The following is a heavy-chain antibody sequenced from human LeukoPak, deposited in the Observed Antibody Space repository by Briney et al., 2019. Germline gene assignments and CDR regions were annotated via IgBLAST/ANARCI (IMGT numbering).Heavy chain of an antibody. V-gene: IGHV3-23*01. CDR2: VPSSGDGT. Sequence: PGGSLRLSCAASGSTFSSYTMRWVRQAPGKGLEWVSTVPSSGDGTYYADSVKGRFTISRDNSKNTLYLQMNSLRAEDTAVYYCAKDARITMIVVVLASAFDIWGQGTMVTVSS. J-gene: IGHJ3*02. CDR3: AKDARITMIVVVLASAFDI. D-gene: IGHD3-22*01. CDR1: GSTFSSYT.